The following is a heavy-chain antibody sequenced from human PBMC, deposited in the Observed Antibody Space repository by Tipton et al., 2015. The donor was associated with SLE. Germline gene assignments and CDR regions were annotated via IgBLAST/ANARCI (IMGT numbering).Heavy chain of an antibody. J-gene: IGHJ5*02. Sequence: GSLRLSCAASGFTFIRYWMNWVRQAPGKGLEWAATIKQDGSEKYYVDSVTGRFTISRDNAKNSLFLQMNSLRVEDTAVYYCATRSDGVPYHWGQGALVTVSS. CDR2: IKQDGSEK. CDR1: GFTFIRYW. CDR3: ATRSDGVPYH. D-gene: IGHD3-16*01. V-gene: IGHV3-7*01.